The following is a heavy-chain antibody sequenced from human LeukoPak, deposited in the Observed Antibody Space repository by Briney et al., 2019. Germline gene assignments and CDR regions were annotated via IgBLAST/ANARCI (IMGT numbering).Heavy chain of an antibody. CDR2: ISGSGGST. Sequence: GGSLRLSCAASGFTFSSYAMGWVRQAPGKGLEWVSAISGSGGSTYYADSVKGRFTISRDNSKNTLYLQMNSLRAEDTAVYYCAKDLKDCSSTSCYTPYNWFDPWGREPWSPSPQ. CDR1: GFTFSSYA. V-gene: IGHV3-23*01. J-gene: IGHJ5*02. CDR3: AKDLKDCSSTSCYTPYNWFDP. D-gene: IGHD2-2*02.